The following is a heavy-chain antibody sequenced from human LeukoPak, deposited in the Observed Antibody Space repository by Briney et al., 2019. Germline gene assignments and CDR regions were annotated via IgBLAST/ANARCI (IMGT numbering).Heavy chain of an antibody. CDR2: INPNSGGT. D-gene: IGHD6-19*01. CDR1: GYTFTGYY. J-gene: IGHJ1*01. V-gene: IGHV1-2*02. CDR3: ARVRQYSSGWYLGDFQH. Sequence: ASVKVSCKASGYTFTGYYMHWVRQAPGQGLEWMGWINPNSGGTNYAQKFRGRVTMTRDTSISTAYMELSRLRSDDTAVYYCARVRQYSSGWYLGDFQHWGQGTLVTVSS.